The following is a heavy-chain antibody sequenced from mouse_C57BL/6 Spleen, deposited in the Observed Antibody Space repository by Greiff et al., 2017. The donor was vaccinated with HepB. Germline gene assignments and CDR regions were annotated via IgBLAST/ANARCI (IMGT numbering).Heavy chain of an antibody. D-gene: IGHD2-5*01. CDR1: GFTFSSYT. CDR3: ARPSYYSNPAWFAY. V-gene: IGHV5-9*01. Sequence: EVQRVESGGGLVKPGGSLKLSCAASGFTFSSYTMSWVRQTPEKRLEWVATISGGGGNTYYPDSVKGRFTISRDNAKNTLYLQMSSLRSEDTALYYCARPSYYSNPAWFAYWGQGTLVTVSA. J-gene: IGHJ3*01. CDR2: ISGGGGNT.